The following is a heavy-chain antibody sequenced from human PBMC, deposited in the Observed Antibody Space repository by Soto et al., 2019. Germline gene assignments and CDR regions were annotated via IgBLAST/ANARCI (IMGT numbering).Heavy chain of an antibody. V-gene: IGHV4-34*01. CDR1: GGSFSGYY. CDR2: INHSGST. Sequence: QVQLQQWGAGLLKPSETLSLTCAVYGGSFSGYYWSWIRQPPGKGLEWIGEINHSGSTNYNPSLKSRVTISVDTSNNQFSLKLSSVAAADTAVYYCARMRGAYSNYVYYYMDVWGKGTTVTVSS. D-gene: IGHD4-4*01. CDR3: ARMRGAYSNYVYYYMDV. J-gene: IGHJ6*03.